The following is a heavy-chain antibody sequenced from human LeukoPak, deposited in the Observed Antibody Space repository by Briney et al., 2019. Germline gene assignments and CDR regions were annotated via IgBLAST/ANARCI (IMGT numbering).Heavy chain of an antibody. CDR1: GYTFTGYY. CDR3: ARDPAVAGTNDAFDI. J-gene: IGHJ3*02. V-gene: IGHV1-46*01. Sequence: ASVKVSCKASGYTFTGYYMHWVRQAPGQGLEWMGIINPSGGSTSYAQKFQGRVTMTRDTSTSTVYMELSSLRSEDTAVYYCARDPAVAGTNDAFDIWGQGTMVTVSS. CDR2: INPSGGST. D-gene: IGHD6-19*01.